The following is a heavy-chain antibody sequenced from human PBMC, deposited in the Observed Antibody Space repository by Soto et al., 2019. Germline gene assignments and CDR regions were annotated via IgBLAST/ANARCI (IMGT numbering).Heavy chain of an antibody. V-gene: IGHV1-3*01. Sequence: RASVKVSCKASGYTFTSYAMHWVLQAPGQRLEWMGWINAGNGNTKYSQKFQGRVTITRDTSASTAYMELSSLRSEDTAVYYCASNGKYSSSSEDSYYYYGMDVWGQGTTVTVS. CDR3: ASNGKYSSSSEDSYYYYGMDV. CDR1: GYTFTSYA. CDR2: INAGNGNT. D-gene: IGHD6-6*01. J-gene: IGHJ6*02.